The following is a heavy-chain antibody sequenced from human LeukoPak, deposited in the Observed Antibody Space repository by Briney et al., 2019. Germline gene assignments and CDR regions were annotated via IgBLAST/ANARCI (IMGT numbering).Heavy chain of an antibody. CDR1: GFTFSGYS. V-gene: IGHV3-7*01. D-gene: IGHD2-21*02. CDR3: ARTYCGGDTYACAFDI. Sequence: PGGSLRLSCAASGFTFSGYSLNWVRQAPGKGLEWVANIKQDGSEKYYVDSVKGRFSISRDNAKNSLYLLLNSLRAEDTAVYYCARTYCGGDTYACAFDIWGQGTMVTVSS. J-gene: IGHJ3*02. CDR2: IKQDGSEK.